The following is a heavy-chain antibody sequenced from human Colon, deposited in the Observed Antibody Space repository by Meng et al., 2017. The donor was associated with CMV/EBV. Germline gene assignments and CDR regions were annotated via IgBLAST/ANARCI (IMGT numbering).Heavy chain of an antibody. CDR3: ARVYEYSSSWGSDY. Sequence: QVSSVQSGAGVEKPGASVKVSCKTSGYVFDLYGISWVRQAPGQGLEWMGWISADKRYTSYAQNLQGRVTMTTDASTSTAYMELRGLRSNDTAVYYCARVYEYSSSWGSDYWGQGTLVTVSS. CDR2: ISADKRYT. CDR1: GYVFDLYG. J-gene: IGHJ4*02. V-gene: IGHV1-18*01. D-gene: IGHD6-6*01.